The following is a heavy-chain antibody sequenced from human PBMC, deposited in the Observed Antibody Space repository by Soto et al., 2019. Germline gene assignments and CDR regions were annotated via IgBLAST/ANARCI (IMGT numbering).Heavy chain of an antibody. V-gene: IGHV1-2*04. CDR1: GYTFTGYY. CDR3: ARGDLSRSWTNNWFDP. Sequence: ASVKVSCKASGYTFTGYYMHWVRQAPGQGLEWMGWINPNSGGTSYAQKFQGWVTMTRDTPISTAYMELSRLRSDDTAVYYCARGDLSRSWTNNWFDPWGQGTLVTVSS. CDR2: INPNSGGT. J-gene: IGHJ5*02. D-gene: IGHD6-13*01.